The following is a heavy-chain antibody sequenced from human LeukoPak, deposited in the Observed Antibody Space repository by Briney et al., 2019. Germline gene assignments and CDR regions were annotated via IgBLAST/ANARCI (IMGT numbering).Heavy chain of an antibody. V-gene: IGHV3-23*01. CDR1: GFTFSNSA. Sequence: GGSLRLSCAASGFTFSNSAMSWVRQAPGKGLEWVSTLSGSGITTYYADSVKGRFTISGDNAKDTLYLQMSSLRDEDTAVYYCVSDLCGGDDQWGRGTLVTVSS. CDR3: VSDLCGGDDQ. J-gene: IGHJ5*02. D-gene: IGHD3-3*01. CDR2: LSGSGITT.